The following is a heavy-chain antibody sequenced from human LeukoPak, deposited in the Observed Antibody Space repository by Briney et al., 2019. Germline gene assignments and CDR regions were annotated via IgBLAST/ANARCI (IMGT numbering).Heavy chain of an antibody. CDR2: IPYDGSNK. J-gene: IGHJ5*02. D-gene: IGHD6-19*01. CDR3: AKCAVAGNNWFDP. V-gene: IGHV3-30*04. Sequence: GGSLRLSCAASGFTFSTYAMHWVRQAPGKGLEWVAVIPYDGSNKYYADSVKGRFTISRDDSKNTLYLQMNSLRAEDTAVYYCAKCAVAGNNWFDPWGQGTLVTVSS. CDR1: GFTFSTYA.